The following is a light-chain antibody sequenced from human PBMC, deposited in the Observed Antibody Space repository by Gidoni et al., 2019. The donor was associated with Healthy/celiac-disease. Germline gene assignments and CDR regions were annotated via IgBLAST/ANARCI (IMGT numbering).Light chain of an antibody. CDR2: DAS. CDR3: QQRSNWPVFT. Sequence: EIVLTQSPATLSLSPGERATLSCRASQSVSSYLAWYQQKPGQAHRLLIYDASNRATGIPARFSGSGSGTDFTLTISSLEPEDFAVYYCQQRSNWPVFTFGPGTKVDIK. V-gene: IGKV3-11*01. CDR1: QSVSSY. J-gene: IGKJ3*01.